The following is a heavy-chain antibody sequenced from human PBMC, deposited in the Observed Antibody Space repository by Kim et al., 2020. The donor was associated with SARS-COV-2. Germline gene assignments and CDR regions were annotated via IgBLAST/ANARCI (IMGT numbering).Heavy chain of an antibody. CDR3: AIPKTTVTTVLAFDI. Sequence: ASVKVSCKASGYTFTSYDINWVRQATGQGLEWMGWMNPNSGNTGYAQKFQGRVTMTRNTSISTAYMELSSLRSEDTAVYYCAIPKTTVTTVLAFDIWGQGTMVTVSS. CDR2: MNPNSGNT. CDR1: GYTFTSYD. J-gene: IGHJ3*02. D-gene: IGHD4-17*01. V-gene: IGHV1-8*01.